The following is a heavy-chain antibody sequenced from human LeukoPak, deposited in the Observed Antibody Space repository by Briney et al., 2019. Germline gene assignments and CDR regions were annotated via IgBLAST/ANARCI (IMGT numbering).Heavy chain of an antibody. CDR2: MNPNSGNT. D-gene: IGHD3-9*01. V-gene: IGHV1-8*01. Sequence: GASVKVSCKASGYTFTSYDINWVRQATGQGLEWMGWMNPNSGNTGYAQKFQGRVTMTRNTSISTAYMELSSLRSEDTAVYYCATWYRLRYFDWTPRWSDYWGQGTLVTVSS. J-gene: IGHJ4*02. CDR3: ATWYRLRYFDWTPRWSDY. CDR1: GYTFTSYD.